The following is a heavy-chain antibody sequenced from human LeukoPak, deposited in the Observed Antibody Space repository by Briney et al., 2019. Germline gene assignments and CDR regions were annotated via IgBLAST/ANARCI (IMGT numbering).Heavy chain of an antibody. D-gene: IGHD3-10*01. Sequence: GGSLRLSCAASGFTFDDYAMHWVRQAPGKGLEWVSLISWDGGSTYYADSVKGRFTISRDNSKNSLYLQMNSLRAEDTAVYYCARHLNYYFDYWGQGTLVTVSS. CDR2: ISWDGGST. CDR1: GFTFDDYA. J-gene: IGHJ4*02. V-gene: IGHV3-43D*03. CDR3: ARHLNYYFDY.